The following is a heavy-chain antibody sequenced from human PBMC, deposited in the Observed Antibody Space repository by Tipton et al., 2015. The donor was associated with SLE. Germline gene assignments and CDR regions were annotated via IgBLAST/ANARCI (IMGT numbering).Heavy chain of an antibody. CDR1: GDSINSYY. J-gene: IGHJ4*02. CDR3: ARSSSGYYVDY. D-gene: IGHD3-22*01. V-gene: IGHV4-59*08. CDR2: IYYREGT. Sequence: TLSLTCTVSGDSINSYYWSWIRQPPGEGLEWIGYIYYREGTNYNPSLKSRVTISVDTSKNQFSLRLSSVTAADTAVYYCARSSSGYYVDYWGQGTLVTVSS.